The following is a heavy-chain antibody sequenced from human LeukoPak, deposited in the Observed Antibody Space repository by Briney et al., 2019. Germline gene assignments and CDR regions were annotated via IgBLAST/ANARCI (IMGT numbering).Heavy chain of an antibody. CDR1: GGSISSSSYY. D-gene: IGHD6-6*01. Sequence: SETLSLTCTVSGGSISSSSYYWGWIRQPPGKGLEWIGSIYYSGSTYYNPSLKSRVTISVDTSKNQFSLKLSSVTAADTAVYYCSTAARPGYYFDFWGQGTLVAVSS. CDR2: IYYSGST. J-gene: IGHJ4*02. CDR3: STAARPGYYFDF. V-gene: IGHV4-39*07.